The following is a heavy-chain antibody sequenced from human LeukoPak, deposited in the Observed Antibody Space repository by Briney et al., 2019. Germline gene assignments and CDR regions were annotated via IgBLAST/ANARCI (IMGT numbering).Heavy chain of an antibody. CDR3: ARDLMGWDLHYFDY. D-gene: IGHD1-26*01. Sequence: PGGSLRLSCAASGFTFSSYEMNWVRQAPGKGLEWVSSISSSSSYIYYADSVKGRFTIPRDNAKNSLSLQMHSLRAEDTAVYYCARDLMGWDLHYFDYWGQGTLVTVSS. CDR2: ISSSSSYI. CDR1: GFTFSSYE. J-gene: IGHJ4*02. V-gene: IGHV3-21*01.